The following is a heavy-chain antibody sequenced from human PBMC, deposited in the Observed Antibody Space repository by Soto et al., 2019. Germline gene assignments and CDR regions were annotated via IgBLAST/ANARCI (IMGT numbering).Heavy chain of an antibody. CDR2: IIPMFDIK. Sequence: QLQLVQSGAEVKERGSSVKISCKTSGGNFNTYALTWVRQAPGQGLEWIGGIIPMFDIKNVAQRFHGRVTLNADDSMTTAYMEMTSLRSDDTAVYYCAKEAGDHWGQGTLVTVSS. CDR1: GGNFNTYA. V-gene: IGHV1-69*01. CDR3: AKEAGDH. J-gene: IGHJ4*02. D-gene: IGHD3-10*01.